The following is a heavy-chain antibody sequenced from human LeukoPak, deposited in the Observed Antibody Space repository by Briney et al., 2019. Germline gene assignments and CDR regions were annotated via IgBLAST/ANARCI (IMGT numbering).Heavy chain of an antibody. Sequence: GGSLRLSCAASGFTFSRYGMNWVRQAPGQGLEWVSYISSSGTTTYYADSVKGRFTISRDNADSSLFLQMNRLRDEDTAVYYCARDAFDTSGYSYGDAFDFWGQGTMVTVSS. CDR2: ISSSGTTT. D-gene: IGHD3-22*01. J-gene: IGHJ3*01. V-gene: IGHV3-48*02. CDR1: GFTFSRYG. CDR3: ARDAFDTSGYSYGDAFDF.